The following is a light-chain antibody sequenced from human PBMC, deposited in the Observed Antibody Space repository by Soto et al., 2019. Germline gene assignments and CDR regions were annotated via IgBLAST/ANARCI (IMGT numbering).Light chain of an antibody. Sequence: QSALTQPASVSGSPGQSITISCTGTRNYIGDYYYVSWFQQHPGRAPKLMIYDFTARPSGISNRFSGSMSGNTASLTISGLQPEDEADYYCGSYTSEDTLEMGFGGGTQLTVL. V-gene: IGLV2-14*03. CDR3: GSYTSEDTLEMG. J-gene: IGLJ3*02. CDR2: DFT. CDR1: RNYIGDYYY.